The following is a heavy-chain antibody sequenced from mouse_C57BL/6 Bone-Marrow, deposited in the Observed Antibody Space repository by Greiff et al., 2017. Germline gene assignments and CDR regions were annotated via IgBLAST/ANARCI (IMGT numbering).Heavy chain of an antibody. V-gene: IGHV1-82*01. CDR1: GYAFSSSW. J-gene: IGHJ2*01. CDR3: ARWITTVERAFDY. CDR2: IYPGDGDT. D-gene: IGHD1-1*01. Sequence: QVQLQQSGPELVKPGSSVKISCKASGYAFSSSWMNWVKQRPGKGLEWIGRIYPGDGDTNYNGKFKGKATLTADKSSSTAYMQLSSLTSEDSAVYFCARWITTVERAFDYWGQGTTLTVSS.